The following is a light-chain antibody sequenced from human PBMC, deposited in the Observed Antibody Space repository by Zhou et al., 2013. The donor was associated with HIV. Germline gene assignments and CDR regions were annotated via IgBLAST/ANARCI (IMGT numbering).Light chain of an antibody. CDR2: KAS. V-gene: IGKV1-5*03. CDR1: QTINNW. CDR3: QQYNTYPGT. Sequence: DIQMTQTPSTVSASIGGRVTITCRASQTINNWLAWYQQKPGKAPKVLIYKASSLESGVPSRFSGSGSGTEFTLTISSLQPDDFATYYCQQYNTYPGTFGQGTKVEVK. J-gene: IGKJ1*01.